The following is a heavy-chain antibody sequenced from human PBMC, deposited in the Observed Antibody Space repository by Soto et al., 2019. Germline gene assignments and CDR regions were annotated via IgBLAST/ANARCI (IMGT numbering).Heavy chain of an antibody. CDR3: ATLLLLLGPAAMSSRSYWFDP. CDR2: MNPNSGNT. CDR1: GYPFPSSD. V-gene: IGHV1-8*01. J-gene: IGHJ5*02. Sequence: GASVKVSCKASGYPFPSSDINWVRQATGQGLEWMGWMNPNSGNTGYAQKFQGRVTMTRDTSTNTAYMELSSLRSEDTAVYYCATLLLLLGPAAMSSRSYWFDPWGQGTLVTVSS. D-gene: IGHD2-2*01.